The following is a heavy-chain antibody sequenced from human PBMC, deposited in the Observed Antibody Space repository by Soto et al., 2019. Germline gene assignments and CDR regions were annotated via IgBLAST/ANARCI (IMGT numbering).Heavy chain of an antibody. CDR3: ARNGDSPYDY. CDR1: GGTFSSYS. CDR2: IIPVLNIA. D-gene: IGHD1-1*01. J-gene: IGHJ4*02. Sequence: QVQPVQSGAEVKKPGSSVRVYCKASGGTFSSYSFSWVRQAPGQGLEWMGRIIPVLNIANYAPKFRGRVTISADKSTSSAYMELSSLRSEDTAVYYCARNGDSPYDYWDPGTLVTVSS. V-gene: IGHV1-69*02.